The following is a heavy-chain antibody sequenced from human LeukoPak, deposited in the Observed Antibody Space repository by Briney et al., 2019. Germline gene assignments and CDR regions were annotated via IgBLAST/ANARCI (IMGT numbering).Heavy chain of an antibody. CDR2: ISSSSRTI. J-gene: IGHJ5*02. D-gene: IGHD3-3*01. Sequence: GGSLRLSCAASGFTFSSYNMNWVRQAPGKGLEWVSYISSSSRTIYYADSVKGRFTISRDNAKNSLYLQMNSLRAEDTAVYYCARDRSGGDDFWSGYYTNYFDPWGQGTLVTVSS. CDR3: ARDRSGGDDFWSGYYTNYFDP. V-gene: IGHV3-48*01. CDR1: GFTFSSYN.